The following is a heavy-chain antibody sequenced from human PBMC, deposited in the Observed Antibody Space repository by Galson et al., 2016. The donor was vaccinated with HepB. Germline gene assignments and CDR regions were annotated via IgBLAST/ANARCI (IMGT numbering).Heavy chain of an antibody. D-gene: IGHD3-22*01. CDR2: ITAYNGIT. CDR3: ARGTMKCDF. J-gene: IGHJ4*02. V-gene: IGHV1-18*01. Sequence: QSGAEVKEPGQSLKISCKASGYTFINYGISWVRQAPGQGLEWMGWITAYNGITKYAQKFQGRVTMTTDTSTNIAYMELRSLRSDDTAVYYCARGTMKCDFWGQGTLVTVSS. CDR1: GYTFINYG.